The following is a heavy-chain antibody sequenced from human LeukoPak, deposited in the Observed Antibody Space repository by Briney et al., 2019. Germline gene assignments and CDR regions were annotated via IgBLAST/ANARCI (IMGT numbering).Heavy chain of an antibody. CDR2: ISGSGGTI. J-gene: IGHJ6*04. CDR3: AELGITMIGGV. CDR1: GFTFKKYA. V-gene: IGHV3-23*01. Sequence: GGSLRPSCLASGFTFKKYAMTWVRQAPGKGLEWVSAISGSGGTIYYADSVKGRFTISRDNAKNSLYLQMNSLRAEDTAVYYCAELGITMIGGVWGKGTTVTISS. D-gene: IGHD3-10*02.